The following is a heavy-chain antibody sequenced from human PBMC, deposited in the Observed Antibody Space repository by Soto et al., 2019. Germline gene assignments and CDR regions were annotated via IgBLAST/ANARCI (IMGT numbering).Heavy chain of an antibody. J-gene: IGHJ4*02. Sequence: NPPETLSLTCTVSGGSISSYYWSWIRQPAGKGLEWIGRIYTSGSTNYNPSLKSRVTMSVDTSKNQFSLKLSSVTAADTAVYYCARGVGYYDSSGYYYEAYYFDYWGQGTLVTVSS. V-gene: IGHV4-4*07. D-gene: IGHD3-22*01. CDR2: IYTSGST. CDR1: GGSISSYY. CDR3: ARGVGYYDSSGYYYEAYYFDY.